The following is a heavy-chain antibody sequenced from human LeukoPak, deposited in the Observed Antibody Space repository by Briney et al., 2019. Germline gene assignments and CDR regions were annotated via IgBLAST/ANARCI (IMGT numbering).Heavy chain of an antibody. D-gene: IGHD3-10*01. Sequence: GGSLRLSCAASGFTFSSYAMSWVRQAPGKGLEWVSAISGSGGSTYYADSVKGRFTISRDNAKNSLYLQMNSLRAEDTAVYYCARAPNRVGSPGRLPYYFDYWGQGTLVTVSS. CDR3: ARAPNRVGSPGRLPYYFDY. J-gene: IGHJ4*02. V-gene: IGHV3-23*01. CDR2: ISGSGGST. CDR1: GFTFSSYA.